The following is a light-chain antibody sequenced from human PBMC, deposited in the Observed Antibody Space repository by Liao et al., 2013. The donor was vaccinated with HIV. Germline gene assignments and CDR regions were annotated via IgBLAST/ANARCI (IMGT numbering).Light chain of an antibody. J-gene: IGLJ3*02. CDR1: NIGSKG. Sequence: SYVLTQPPSVSVAPGTTATITCEGINIGSKGVHWYRQRPGQAPVMVISYGSDRPSGIPERFSGSNAWNTATLTISRVEARDEADYYCQVWHQGSDHRVFGGGTKLTVL. CDR3: QVWHQGSDHRV. V-gene: IGLV3-21*01. CDR2: YGS.